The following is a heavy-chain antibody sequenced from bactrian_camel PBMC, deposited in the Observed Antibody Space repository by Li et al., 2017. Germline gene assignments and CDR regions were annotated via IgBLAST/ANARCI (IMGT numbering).Heavy chain of an antibody. CDR2: IDGLGNT. D-gene: IGHD6*01. V-gene: IGHV3S10*01. J-gene: IGHJ4*01. CDR1: GFTYPFSAHY. Sequence: VQLVESGGGSVQAGGSLKLSCVATGFTYPFSAHYLGWFRQAQGKEREWVGRIDGLGNTFYADSVQGRFAISKDKDKNTMYLHMNNLKPEDTAVYSCAANRGMDGSDCLWYDFWGQGTQVTVS. CDR3: AANRGMDGSDCLWYDF.